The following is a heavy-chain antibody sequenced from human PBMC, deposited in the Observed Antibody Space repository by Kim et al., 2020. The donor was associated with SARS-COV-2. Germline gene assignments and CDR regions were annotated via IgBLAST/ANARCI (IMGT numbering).Heavy chain of an antibody. D-gene: IGHD6-19*01. CDR2: MNPNSGNT. Sequence: ASVKVSCKASGYTFTSYDINWVRQATGQGLEWMGWMNPNSGNTGYAQKFQGRVTMTRNTSISTAYMELSSLRSEDTAVYYCAGGAGWQWLVRRYGMDVWGQGTTVTVSS. CDR3: AGGAGWQWLVRRYGMDV. CDR1: GYTFTSYD. J-gene: IGHJ6*02. V-gene: IGHV1-8*01.